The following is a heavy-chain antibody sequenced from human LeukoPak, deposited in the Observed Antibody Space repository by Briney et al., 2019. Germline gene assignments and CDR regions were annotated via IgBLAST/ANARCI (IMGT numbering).Heavy chain of an antibody. CDR2: ISTYSGNT. J-gene: IGHJ4*02. CDR3: ARDAYNSRYFDY. D-gene: IGHD5-24*01. V-gene: IGHV1-18*01. CDR1: GYSXTRYD. Sequence: ASVKVSCKASGYSXTRYDISWVRQAXGQGLEWMGWISTYSGNTNYAQRLHGRVTMTTDTSTTTAYMELRNLRSDDTAVYYCARDAYNSRYFDYWGQGTLVTVSS.